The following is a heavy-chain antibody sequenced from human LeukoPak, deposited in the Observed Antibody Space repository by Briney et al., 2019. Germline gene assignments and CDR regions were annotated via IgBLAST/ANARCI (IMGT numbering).Heavy chain of an antibody. Sequence: SETLSLTCTVSGGSISSYYWSWIRQPPGKGLEWIGYIYYSGSTNYNPSLKSRVTMSVDTSKNQFSLKLSSVTAADTAVYYCAREPHVLLWFGEPDYFDYWGQGTLVTVSS. CDR1: GGSISSYY. CDR2: IYYSGST. J-gene: IGHJ4*02. D-gene: IGHD3-10*01. CDR3: AREPHVLLWFGEPDYFDY. V-gene: IGHV4-59*12.